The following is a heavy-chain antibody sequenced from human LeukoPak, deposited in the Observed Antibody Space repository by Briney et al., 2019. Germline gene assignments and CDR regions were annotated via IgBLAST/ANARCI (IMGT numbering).Heavy chain of an antibody. V-gene: IGHV1-69*13. CDR1: GGTFSNNA. D-gene: IGHD2-2*01. Sequence: ASVKVSCKGSGGTFSNNAISWVRHAPGQRLEWMGGIIPIFGTANYAQKFQGRVTITADESTSTAYMELSSLRSEDTAVYYCAREGNCSSTSCYAFDPWGQGTLVNVSS. CDR3: AREGNCSSTSCYAFDP. CDR2: IIPIFGTA. J-gene: IGHJ5*02.